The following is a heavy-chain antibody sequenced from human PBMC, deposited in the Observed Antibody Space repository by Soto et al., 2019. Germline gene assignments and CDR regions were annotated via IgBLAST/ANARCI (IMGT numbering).Heavy chain of an antibody. CDR3: ARDQNAMVRGIKKGASDRGVDP. V-gene: IGHV1-69*06. Sequence: QVQLVQSGAEVKKPASSVRVSCKASGGTFFNHAVSWVRQAPGQGLEWMGDIIPMFGTTNYAQKFQGRVTRTADKSTNTAYVELTSLRSQDTAVYYCARDQNAMVRGIKKGASDRGVDPWGQGTLVTVSS. D-gene: IGHD3-10*01. CDR1: GGTFFNHA. CDR2: IIPMFGTT. J-gene: IGHJ5*02.